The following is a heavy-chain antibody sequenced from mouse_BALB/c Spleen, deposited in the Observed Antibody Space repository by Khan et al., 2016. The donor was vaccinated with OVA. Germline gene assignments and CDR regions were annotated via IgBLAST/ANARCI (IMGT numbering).Heavy chain of an antibody. CDR2: INTHSGVP. J-gene: IGHJ4*01. Sequence: QLVQSGPELKKPGETVRISCKASGYTFTTAGIQWVQKMPGKGLKWIGWINTHSGVPKYAEDFKGRFAFSLEISVNIAFLQITNAKKEDTDTYYCAKGGAAYYRNDGDAMEYGGQGKSVNVSS. CDR3: AKGGAAYYRNDGDAMEY. V-gene: IGHV9-4*02. CDR1: GYTFTTAG. D-gene: IGHD2-12*01.